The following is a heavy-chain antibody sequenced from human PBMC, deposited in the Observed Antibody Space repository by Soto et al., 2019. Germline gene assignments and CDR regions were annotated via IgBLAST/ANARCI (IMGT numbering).Heavy chain of an antibody. CDR2: IYWDGYK. D-gene: IGHD1-7*01. Sequence: GPTLVNPTQTLTLTCTFSGFSLSADGVGVGWIRQPPGKGLEWRSVIYWDGYKRYSRSLKKSLNIIRQSSKNQEVLTLTNMAPVNPATHYWVHRRVDSSNYDWFDTWSQGTPVTVSS. V-gene: IGHV2-5*02. CDR3: VHRRVDSSNYDWFDT. CDR1: GFSLSADGVG. J-gene: IGHJ5*02.